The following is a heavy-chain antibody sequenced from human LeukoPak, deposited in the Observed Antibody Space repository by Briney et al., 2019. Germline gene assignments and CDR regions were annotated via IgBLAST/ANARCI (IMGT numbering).Heavy chain of an antibody. V-gene: IGHV3-48*01. Sequence: PGGSLRLSCAASGFTFSSYSMNWVRQAPGKGLEWVSYISSSSSTIYYADSVKGRFTISRDNSKNTLYLQMNSLRAEDTAVYYCAREHYDSSGYGHDYWGQGTLVTVSS. J-gene: IGHJ4*02. CDR3: AREHYDSSGYGHDY. CDR1: GFTFSSYS. CDR2: ISSSSSTI. D-gene: IGHD3-22*01.